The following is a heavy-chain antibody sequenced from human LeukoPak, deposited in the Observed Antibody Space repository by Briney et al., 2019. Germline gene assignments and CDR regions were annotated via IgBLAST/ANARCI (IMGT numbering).Heavy chain of an antibody. D-gene: IGHD6-19*01. CDR1: GGSISSSSYY. Sequence: SETLSLTCTVSGGSISSSSYYWGWIRQPPGKGLEWIGNIYYSGSTYYNPSLRSRVTISLGTSKNQFSLKLSSVTAADTAVYYCARLQGAGTRYFDYWGQGTLVTVSS. V-gene: IGHV4-39*01. J-gene: IGHJ4*02. CDR2: IYYSGST. CDR3: ARLQGAGTRYFDY.